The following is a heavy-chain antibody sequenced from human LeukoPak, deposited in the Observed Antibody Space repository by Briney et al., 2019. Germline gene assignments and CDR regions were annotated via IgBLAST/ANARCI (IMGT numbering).Heavy chain of an antibody. CDR2: INAGNGNT. J-gene: IGHJ6*02. V-gene: IGHV1-3*01. CDR3: ARGDTWIQSYRYYAMDV. CDR1: GYTFTSYA. Sequence: ASVKVSCKASGYTFTSYAMHWVRQAPGQRLEWMGWINAGNGNTKYSQKFQGRVTITRDISASTAYMELSSLRSEDTAVYYCARGDTWIQSYRYYAMDVWGQGTTVAVSS. D-gene: IGHD5-18*01.